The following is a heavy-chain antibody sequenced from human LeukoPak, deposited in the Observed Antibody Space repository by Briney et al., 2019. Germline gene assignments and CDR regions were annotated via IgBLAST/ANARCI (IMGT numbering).Heavy chain of an antibody. CDR1: GGSISSYY. D-gene: IGHD5-18*01. CDR2: IYYSGST. J-gene: IGHJ4*02. CDR3: ASHRGYRREFGY. V-gene: IGHV4-59*01. Sequence: SKTLSLTCTVSGGSISSYYWSWIRQPPGKGLEWIGYIYYSGSTNYNPSLKSRVTISVDTSKNQFSLKLSSVTAADTAVYYCASHRGYRREFGYWGQGTLVTVSS.